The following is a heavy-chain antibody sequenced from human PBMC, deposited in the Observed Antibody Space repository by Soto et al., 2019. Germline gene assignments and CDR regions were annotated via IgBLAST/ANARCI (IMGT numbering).Heavy chain of an antibody. CDR3: ASARRGYSTSSTNNWFGP. CDR2: IIPIFGTA. V-gene: IGHV1-69*13. J-gene: IGHJ5*02. D-gene: IGHD6-6*01. CDR1: GGTFSSYA. Sequence: SVKVSCKASGGTFSSYAISWVRQAPGQGLEWMGGIIPIFGTANYAQKFQGRVTITADESTSTAYMELSSLRSEDTAVYYCASARRGYSTSSTNNWFGPWRQGTLIAVSS.